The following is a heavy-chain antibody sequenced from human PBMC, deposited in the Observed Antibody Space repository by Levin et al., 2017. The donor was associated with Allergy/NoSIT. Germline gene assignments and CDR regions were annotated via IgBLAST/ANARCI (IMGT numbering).Heavy chain of an antibody. Sequence: MPSETLSLTCTVSGGSISSYYWSWIRQPPGKGLEWIGYIYYSGSTNYNPSLRSRVTISVDTSKNQFSLKLSSVTAADTAVYYCARGEHYTSGWIDYWGQGTLVTVSS. V-gene: IGHV4-59*01. J-gene: IGHJ4*02. D-gene: IGHD6-19*01. CDR2: IYYSGST. CDR1: GGSISSYY. CDR3: ARGEHYTSGWIDY.